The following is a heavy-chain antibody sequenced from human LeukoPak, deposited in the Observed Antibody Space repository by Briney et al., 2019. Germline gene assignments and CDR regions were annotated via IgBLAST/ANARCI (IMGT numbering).Heavy chain of an antibody. CDR2: IYTSGST. CDR1: GGSISSYY. J-gene: IGHJ6*02. CDR3: ARDLNSGSYYRYYGMDV. V-gene: IGHV4-4*07. D-gene: IGHD1-26*01. Sequence: PSETLSLTCTVSGGSISSYYWSWIRQPAGKGLEWIGRIYTSGSTNYNPSLKSRVTMSVDTSKNQFSLKPSSVTAADTAVYYCARDLNSGSYYRYYGMDVWGQGTTVTVSS.